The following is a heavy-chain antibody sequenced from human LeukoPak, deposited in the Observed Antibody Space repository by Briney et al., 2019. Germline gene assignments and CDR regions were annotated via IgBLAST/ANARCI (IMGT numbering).Heavy chain of an antibody. Sequence: SETLSLTCAVYGGSFRGYYWSWIRQPPGKGLEWIGEINHSGSTNYNPSLKSRVTISVDTSKNQFSLKLSSVTAADTAVYYCARGVWGYGSGSYQPPYFDYWGQGTLVTVSS. CDR2: INHSGST. D-gene: IGHD3-10*01. J-gene: IGHJ4*02. V-gene: IGHV4-34*01. CDR1: GGSFRGYY. CDR3: ARGVWGYGSGSYQPPYFDY.